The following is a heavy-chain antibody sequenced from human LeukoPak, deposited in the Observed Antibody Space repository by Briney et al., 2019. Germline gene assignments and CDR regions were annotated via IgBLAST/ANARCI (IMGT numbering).Heavy chain of an antibody. CDR2: IGIDSGNT. V-gene: IGHV3-48*01. J-gene: IGHJ4*02. Sequence: GGSLRLSCTASGFPFIEYSRNWVRQAPGKGLEWISYIGIDSGNTKYADSVRGRFTISADKAKNSLYLQMNSLRVEDTAVYYCARDHNYAFDNWGQGTLVSVAS. CDR3: ARDHNYAFDN. CDR1: GFPFIEYS. D-gene: IGHD1-1*01.